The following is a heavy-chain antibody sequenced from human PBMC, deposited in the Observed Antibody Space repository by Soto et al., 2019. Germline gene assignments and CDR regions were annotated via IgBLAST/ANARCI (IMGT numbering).Heavy chain of an antibody. CDR1: GYTFTNYW. J-gene: IGHJ6*02. V-gene: IGHV5-51*01. CDR2: IYPGDSAT. Sequence: GESLKISCKGSGYTFTNYWIGWVRQMPGKGQEWMGIIYPGDSATKYNPSFQGQVTISADKSITTTYLRWTSLKASDTAIYYCAASIFYYGMDVWGQGTTVTVSS. CDR3: AASIFYYGMDV.